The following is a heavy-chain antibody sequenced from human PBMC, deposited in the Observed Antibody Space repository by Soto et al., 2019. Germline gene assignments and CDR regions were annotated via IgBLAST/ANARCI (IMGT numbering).Heavy chain of an antibody. Sequence: GSLRLSCAASGFTFSSYSMNWVRQAPGKGLEWVSSISSSSSYIYYADSVKGRFTISRDNAKNSLYLQMNSLRAEDTAVYYCARERALGGMDVWGQGTTVTVSS. D-gene: IGHD3-16*01. J-gene: IGHJ6*02. V-gene: IGHV3-21*01. CDR1: GFTFSSYS. CDR2: ISSSSSYI. CDR3: ARERALGGMDV.